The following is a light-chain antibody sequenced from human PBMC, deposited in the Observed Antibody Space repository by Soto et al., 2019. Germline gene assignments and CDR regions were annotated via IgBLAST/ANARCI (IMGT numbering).Light chain of an antibody. V-gene: IGKV3-20*01. CDR2: GAS. J-gene: IGKJ4*01. CDR1: QTVSSNY. Sequence: EIILTQSPDTLSLSPGERPTLSCRASQTVSSNYLAWCQQRPGQAPRLLIYGASSRATGIPDRFSGSGSGTDFTLTISRLEPEDFAVYYCQQYGSSPLTFGGGTKVDIK. CDR3: QQYGSSPLT.